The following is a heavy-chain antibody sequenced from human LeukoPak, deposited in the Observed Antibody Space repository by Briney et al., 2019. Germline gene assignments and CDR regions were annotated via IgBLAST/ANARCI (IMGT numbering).Heavy chain of an antibody. CDR1: GGSISSSSYY. D-gene: IGHD4-23*01. CDR2: IYYSGST. V-gene: IGHV4-39*07. Sequence: NASETLSLTCTVSGGSISSSSYYWGWIRQPPGKGLEWIGSIYYSGSTYYNPSLKSRVTISVDTSKNQFSLKLSSVTAADTAVYYCARVAYGGKEDWGEGTLVTVSS. J-gene: IGHJ4*02. CDR3: ARVAYGGKED.